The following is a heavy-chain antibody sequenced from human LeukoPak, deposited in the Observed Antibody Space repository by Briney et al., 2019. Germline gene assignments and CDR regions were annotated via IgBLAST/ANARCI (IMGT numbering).Heavy chain of an antibody. CDR1: GYTFTGYY. CDR2: INPNSGGT. CDR3: AVLDSSGYCPFDY. V-gene: IGHV1-2*02. Sequence: GASVKVSCKASGYTFTGYYMHWVRQAPGQGLEWMGWINPNSGGTNYAQKFQGRVTMTRDTSISTAYMELSRLRSDDTAVYYCAVLDSSGYCPFDYWGQGTLVTVSS. J-gene: IGHJ4*02. D-gene: IGHD3-22*01.